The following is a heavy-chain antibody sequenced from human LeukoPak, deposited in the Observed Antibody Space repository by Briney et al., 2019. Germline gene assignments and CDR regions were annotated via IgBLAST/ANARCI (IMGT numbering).Heavy chain of an antibody. CDR2: ISWNGGST. D-gene: IGHD1-26*01. CDR3: SRGSGSYSTYFYF. J-gene: IGHJ4*02. CDR1: GVNCHDYG. Sequence: GGSPRLSCAASGVNCHDYGMTWVLQPPGEGLEWFSGISWNGGSTGYVDSVNGRFTISRDNTNIYLYLLINSLRDQATTSNYCSRGSGSYSTYFYFWGEGILVTVSP. V-gene: IGHV3-20*04.